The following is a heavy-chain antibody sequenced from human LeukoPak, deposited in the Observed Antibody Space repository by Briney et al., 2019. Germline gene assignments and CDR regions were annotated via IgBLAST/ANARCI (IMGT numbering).Heavy chain of an antibody. J-gene: IGHJ4*02. D-gene: IGHD6-13*01. Sequence: QPGGSLRLSCAASGFTFSSYWMHWVRQAPGKGLGWVSRINSDGSSTSYADSVKSRFTISRDNAKNTLYLQMNSLRAEDTAVYYCARDRGQQLVLGLFDYWGQGTLVTVSS. CDR3: ARDRGQQLVLGLFDY. CDR1: GFTFSSYW. V-gene: IGHV3-74*01. CDR2: INSDGSST.